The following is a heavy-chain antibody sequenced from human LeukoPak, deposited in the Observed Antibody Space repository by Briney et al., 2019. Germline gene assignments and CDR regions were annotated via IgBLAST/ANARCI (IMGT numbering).Heavy chain of an antibody. CDR3: ARVSIAAAAHFDY. J-gene: IGHJ4*02. CDR2: INAGNGNT. CDR1: GYTFTSYA. V-gene: IGHV1-3*01. D-gene: IGHD6-13*01. Sequence: ASVKVSCKASGYTFTSYAMHWVRQAPGQRLEWMGWINAGNGNTKYSQKFQGRVTITRDTSASTAYMELSSLRSEDTAVYYCARVSIAAAAHFDYWGQGTLVTVSS.